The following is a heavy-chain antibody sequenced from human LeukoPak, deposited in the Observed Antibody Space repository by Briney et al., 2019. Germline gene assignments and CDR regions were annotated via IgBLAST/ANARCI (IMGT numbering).Heavy chain of an antibody. V-gene: IGHV4-39*01. CDR1: GVSISSSSYY. D-gene: IGHD5-18*01. J-gene: IGHJ4*02. CDR2: IFYSGST. Sequence: SETLSLTCNVSGVSISSSSYYWGWIRQPPGKGLEWIGSIFYSGSTYYNPSLKSRVTISVDTSKNQFSLKLSSVTAADTAVYYCARRSGYSYGFDYWGQGTLVTVSS. CDR3: ARRSGYSYGFDY.